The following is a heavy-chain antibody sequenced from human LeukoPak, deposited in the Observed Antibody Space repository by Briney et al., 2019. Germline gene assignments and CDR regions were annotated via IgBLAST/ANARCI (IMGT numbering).Heavy chain of an antibody. CDR2: ISTTSSTI. CDR3: ARDLTMVRGKYYFDY. J-gene: IGHJ4*02. CDR1: GFTFSSYS. V-gene: IGHV3-48*01. Sequence: GGSLRLFCVASGFTFSSYSLNWVRQAPGKRLEWVSYISTTSSTIYYADSVKGRFTISRENAKNSLYLQMNSLRAEDTAVYYCARDLTMVRGKYYFDYWGQGTLVTVSS. D-gene: IGHD3-10*01.